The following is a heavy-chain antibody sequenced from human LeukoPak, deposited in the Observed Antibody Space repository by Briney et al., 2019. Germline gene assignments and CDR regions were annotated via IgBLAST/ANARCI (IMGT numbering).Heavy chain of an antibody. CDR1: GYSFTNYW. Sequence: GESLKISCKDSGYSFTNYWIGWVRQLPGKGLEWMGIIHSADSNTKYSPSFQGQVTISADKSISTAYLQWSGLKASDTAMYYCAGARHGDYRWDYWGQGTLVTVSS. D-gene: IGHD4-17*01. CDR3: AGARHGDYRWDY. V-gene: IGHV5-51*01. CDR2: IHSADSNT. J-gene: IGHJ4*02.